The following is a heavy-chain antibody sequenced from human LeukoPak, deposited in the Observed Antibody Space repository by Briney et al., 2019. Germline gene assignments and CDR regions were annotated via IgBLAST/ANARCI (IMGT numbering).Heavy chain of an antibody. CDR2: IHAGNGNT. CDR3: ARVTGYYDSSGYYY. D-gene: IGHD3-22*01. CDR1: GYTFTSYA. Sequence: AASVKVSCKASGYTFTSYAMHWVRQAPGQRLEWMGWIHAGNGNTKYSQKFQGRVTITRDTSASTAYMELSSLRSEDTAVYYCARVTGYYDSSGYYYWGQGTLVTVSS. J-gene: IGHJ4*02. V-gene: IGHV1-3*01.